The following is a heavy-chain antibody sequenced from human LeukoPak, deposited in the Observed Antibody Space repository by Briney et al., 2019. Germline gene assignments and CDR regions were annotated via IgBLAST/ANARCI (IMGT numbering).Heavy chain of an antibody. J-gene: IGHJ4*02. CDR1: GFTFSDYY. CDR2: ISSSGSTI. V-gene: IGHV3-11*04. D-gene: IGHD1-1*01. CDR3: ARDFSLTRLERPFDS. Sequence: PGGSLRLSCAASGFTFSDYYMSWIRQAPGTGLEWVSYISSSGSTIYYADSVKGRFTISRDNAKNSLYLQMNSLRPEDTAVYYCARDFSLTRLERPFDSWGQGTLVTVSS.